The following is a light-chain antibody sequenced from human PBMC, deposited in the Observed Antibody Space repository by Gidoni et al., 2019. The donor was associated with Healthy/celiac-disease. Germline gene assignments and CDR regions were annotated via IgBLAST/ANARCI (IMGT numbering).Light chain of an antibody. CDR2: EGS. V-gene: IGLV2-23*01. J-gene: IGLJ3*02. Sequence: QSALPQPASVSGSPGQSITISCTGTSSDVGSYNLVSWYQQHPGKAPKLMIYEGSKRPSGVSNRFSGSKSGNTASLTISGRQAEDEADYYCCSYAGSSSWVFGGGTKLTVL. CDR3: CSYAGSSSWV. CDR1: SSDVGSYNL.